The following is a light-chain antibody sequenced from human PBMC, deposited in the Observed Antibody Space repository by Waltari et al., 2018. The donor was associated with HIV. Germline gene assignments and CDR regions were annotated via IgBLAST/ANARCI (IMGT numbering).Light chain of an antibody. CDR2: EVS. CDR3: VSYKSSSSPV. J-gene: IGLJ3*02. V-gene: IGLV2-14*01. CDR1: SFDIYGYNF. Sequence: QSALTQPASVSGSPGQSITISCTGASFDIYGYNFVSWFQHHPGKAPKVIIYEVSNRPSGVSNRFSGSKSGNTAFLTISGLQPEDEAEYFCVSYKSSSSPVFGGGTKLTV.